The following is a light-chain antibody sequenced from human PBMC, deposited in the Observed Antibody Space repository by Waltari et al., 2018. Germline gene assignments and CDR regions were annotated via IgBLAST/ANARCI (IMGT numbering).Light chain of an antibody. CDR1: SLRRFY. Sequence: SSKLTQDPAVSVALGQTVKITCRGDSLRRFYASWYQQRPGQAPVLVFYGQDDRPSGIPERFSGSTSGDTAYLTITGAQADDEADYYCHSRDSSSTRVFGGGTRLTV. CDR2: GQD. J-gene: IGLJ2*01. V-gene: IGLV3-19*01. CDR3: HSRDSSSTRV.